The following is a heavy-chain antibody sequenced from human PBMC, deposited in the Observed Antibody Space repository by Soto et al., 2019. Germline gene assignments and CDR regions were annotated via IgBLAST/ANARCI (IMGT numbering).Heavy chain of an antibody. CDR2: ITATGGTT. V-gene: IGHV3-23*01. D-gene: IGHD3-3*01. CDR1: GFTFSDYS. CDR3: ATDSPIGDDY. Sequence: GGSLRLSCAASGFTFSDYSMSWVRQAPGKGLEWVSHITATGGTTYYADSVKGRFTISRDSSRNTLYLQMNSLRAEDTAVHYCATDSPIGDDYWGQGTLVTVSS. J-gene: IGHJ4*02.